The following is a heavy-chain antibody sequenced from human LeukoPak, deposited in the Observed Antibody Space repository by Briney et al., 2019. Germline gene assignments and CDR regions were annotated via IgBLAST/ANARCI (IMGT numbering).Heavy chain of an antibody. CDR2: IYYSGST. CDR1: GGSISSSSYY. CDR3: ASVMLGIVGATIGYFDY. D-gene: IGHD1-26*01. V-gene: IGHV4-39*01. Sequence: SETLSLTCTVSGGSISSSSYYWGWIRQPPGKGLEWIGSIYYSGSTYYNPSLKSRVNISVDTSKKQFSLKMRSVTAADTAVYYCASVMLGIVGATIGYFDYWGQGTLVTVSS. J-gene: IGHJ4*02.